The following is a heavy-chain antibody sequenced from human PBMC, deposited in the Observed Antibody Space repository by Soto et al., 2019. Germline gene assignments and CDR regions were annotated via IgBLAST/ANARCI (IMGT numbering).Heavy chain of an antibody. Sequence: PSQTLSLTCAISGDSVSRNSAAWNWIRQSPSRGLEWLGRTYYRSKWYNDYAVSVKSRITINPDTSKNQFSLQLNSVTPEDTAVYYCASQPTYYYGSGSRYYFDYWGQGTLVTVSS. V-gene: IGHV6-1*01. CDR1: GDSVSRNSAA. CDR2: TYYRSKWYN. CDR3: ASQPTYYYGSGSRYYFDY. D-gene: IGHD3-10*01. J-gene: IGHJ4*02.